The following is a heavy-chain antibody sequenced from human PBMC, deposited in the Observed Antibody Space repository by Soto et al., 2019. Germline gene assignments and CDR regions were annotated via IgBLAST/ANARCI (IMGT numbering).Heavy chain of an antibody. D-gene: IGHD6-6*01. CDR2: IYYSGST. Sequence: SETLSLTCTVSGGSISSGGYYWSWIRQHPGKGLEWIGYIYYSGSTYYNPSLKSRVTISVDTSKNQFSLKLSSVTAADTAVYYCAIDLAARAGYFDYWGQGTLVTVSS. J-gene: IGHJ4*02. CDR1: GGSISSGGYY. CDR3: AIDLAARAGYFDY. V-gene: IGHV4-31*03.